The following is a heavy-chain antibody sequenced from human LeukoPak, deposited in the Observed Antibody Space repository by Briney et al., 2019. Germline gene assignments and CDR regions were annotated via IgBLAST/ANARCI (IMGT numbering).Heavy chain of an antibody. D-gene: IGHD3-10*01. J-gene: IGHJ4*02. CDR1: GFTFDDYA. V-gene: IGHV3-7*01. CDR2: INQDGSDK. CDR3: VRHYGSGQYFFDY. Sequence: PGRSLRLSCAASGFTFDDYAMHWVRQAPGKGLEWVANINQDGSDKYYVDSVKGRFTISRDNAKNSLYLQMTSLGAEDMAIYYCVRHYGSGQYFFDYWGQGTLVTVSS.